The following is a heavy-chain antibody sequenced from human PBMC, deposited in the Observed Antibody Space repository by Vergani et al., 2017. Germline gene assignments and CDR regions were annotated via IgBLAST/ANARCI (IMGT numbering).Heavy chain of an antibody. D-gene: IGHD2-8*01. J-gene: IGHJ3*02. CDR2: IWYDGSNK. Sequence: VQLLESGGGVVQPGRSLRLSCAASGFTFSSYGMHWVRQAPGKGLEWVAVIWYDGSNKYYADSVKGRFTISRDNSKNTLYLQMNSLRAEDTAVYYCARDRDIVLMVYAIYAFDIWGQGTMVTVSS. CDR1: GFTFSSYG. V-gene: IGHV3-33*01. CDR3: ARDRDIVLMVYAIYAFDI.